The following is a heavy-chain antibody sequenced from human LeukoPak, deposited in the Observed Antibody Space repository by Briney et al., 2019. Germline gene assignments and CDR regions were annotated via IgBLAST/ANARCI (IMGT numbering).Heavy chain of an antibody. J-gene: IGHJ5*02. V-gene: IGHV4-39*01. CDR1: GGSISSSSYY. D-gene: IGHD3-9*01. CDR2: IYYSGST. CDR3: ARRSNILTGYRFDP. Sequence: PSETLSLTCTVSGGSISSSSYYWGWIRQPPGKGLEWIGSIYYSGSTYYNPSLKSRVTISVDTSKSQFSLKLSSVTAADTAVYYCARRSNILTGYRFDPWGQGTLVTVSS.